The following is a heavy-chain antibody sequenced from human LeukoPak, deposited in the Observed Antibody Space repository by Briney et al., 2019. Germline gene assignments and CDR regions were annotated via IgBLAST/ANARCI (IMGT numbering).Heavy chain of an antibody. CDR1: GYTFTSYD. CDR3: ARVWDIAAAGHYYYGMDV. D-gene: IGHD6-13*01. J-gene: IGHJ6*02. V-gene: IGHV1-69*13. Sequence: ASVKVSCKASGYTFTSYDINWVRQAPGQGLEWMGGIIPIFGTANYAQKFQGRVTITADESTSTAYMELSSLRSEDTAVYYCARVWDIAAAGHYYYGMDVWGQGTTATVSS. CDR2: IIPIFGTA.